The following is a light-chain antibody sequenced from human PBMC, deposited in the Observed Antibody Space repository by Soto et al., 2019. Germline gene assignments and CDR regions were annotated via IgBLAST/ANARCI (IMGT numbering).Light chain of an antibody. J-gene: IGKJ1*01. CDR2: GSY. V-gene: IGKV1-39*01. Sequence: DVQMTQSPSSLSASVGDRVSITCRASQSIKTYLNWYQQKPGKDPKLLIFGSYNLQSGVPPRFSGTGSGTDFTLIISSLQPEDLATDFGQQRYFIPWTFGQGTKVDLK. CDR3: QQRYFIPWT. CDR1: QSIKTY.